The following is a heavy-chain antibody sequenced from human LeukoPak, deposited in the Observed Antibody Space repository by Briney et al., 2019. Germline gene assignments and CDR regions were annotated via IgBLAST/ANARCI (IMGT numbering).Heavy chain of an antibody. Sequence: GGSLRLSCAASGFTFSSYGMHWVRQAPGKGLVWVAFIRYDGSDKYYADSVKGRFTISRDNSKNTLYLQMNSLRAEDMALYYCAKVRRYYDSSGSFDYWGQGTLVTVSS. V-gene: IGHV3-30*02. J-gene: IGHJ4*02. CDR1: GFTFSSYG. CDR3: AKVRRYYDSSGSFDY. CDR2: IRYDGSDK. D-gene: IGHD3-22*01.